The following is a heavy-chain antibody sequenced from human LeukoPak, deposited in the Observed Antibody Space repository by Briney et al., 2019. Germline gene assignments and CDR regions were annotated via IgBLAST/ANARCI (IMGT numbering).Heavy chain of an antibody. CDR1: GGSISTSNYY. CDR2: IFYSGST. D-gene: IGHD2-2*01. J-gene: IGHJ5*02. Sequence: SETLSLTCTVSGGSISTSNYYWGWIRQPPGKGLEWIGNIFYSGSTYYNPSLKSRVTISVDTSKNQFSLKLSSVTAADTAVYYCARRRGNCSSTSCYNWFDPWGQGTLVTVSS. V-gene: IGHV4-39*01. CDR3: ARRRGNCSSTSCYNWFDP.